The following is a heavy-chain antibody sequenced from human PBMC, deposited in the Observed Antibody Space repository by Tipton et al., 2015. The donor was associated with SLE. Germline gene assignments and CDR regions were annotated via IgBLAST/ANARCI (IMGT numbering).Heavy chain of an antibody. Sequence: SLRLSCVDSGCTFSSYGMTWVRQAPGQGLQWVSSFSRSGPYISYADSVKGRFTISRDNAKNSLYLQMNSLRAEDTAVYFCTRDASAVRFDYWGQGTLVTVSS. CDR1: GCTFSSYG. J-gene: IGHJ4*02. CDR2: FSRSGPYI. V-gene: IGHV3-21*01. D-gene: IGHD2-2*01. CDR3: TRDASAVRFDY.